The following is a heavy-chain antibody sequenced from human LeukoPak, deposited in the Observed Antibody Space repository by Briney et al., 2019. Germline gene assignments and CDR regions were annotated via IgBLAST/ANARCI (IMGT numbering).Heavy chain of an antibody. Sequence: GASVTVSCKASGYTFTSYGISWVRQAPGQGLEWMGWISAYNGNTNYAQKLQGRVTMTTDTSTSTAYMELRSLRSDDTAVYYCARDRAAADYNWFDPWGQGTLVTVSS. D-gene: IGHD6-13*01. J-gene: IGHJ5*02. V-gene: IGHV1-18*01. CDR1: GYTFTSYG. CDR3: ARDRAAADYNWFDP. CDR2: ISAYNGNT.